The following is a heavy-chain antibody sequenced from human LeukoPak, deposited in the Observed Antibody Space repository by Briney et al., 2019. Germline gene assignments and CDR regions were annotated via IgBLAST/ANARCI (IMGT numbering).Heavy chain of an antibody. J-gene: IGHJ4*02. CDR2: IIPIFGTA. V-gene: IGHV1-69*05. D-gene: IGHD6-19*01. Sequence: SVKVSCKASGGTFSSYAISWVRQAPGQGLEWMGGIIPIFGTANYAQKFQGRVTITTDESTSTAYMGLSSLRSEGTAVYYCAREDSVDYSSGWYYWGQGTLVTVSS. CDR1: GGTFSSYA. CDR3: AREDSVDYSSGWYY.